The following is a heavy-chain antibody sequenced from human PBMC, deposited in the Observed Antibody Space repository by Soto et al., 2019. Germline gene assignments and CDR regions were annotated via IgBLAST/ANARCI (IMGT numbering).Heavy chain of an antibody. CDR1: SGSISSSNW. CDR2: IYHSGST. J-gene: IGHJ4*02. CDR3: ARSYYGDYVFHY. V-gene: IGHV4-4*02. Sequence: SETLSLTCAVSSGSISSSNWWSWVRQPPGKGLEWIGEIYHSGSTNYNPSLKSRVTISVDKSKNQVSLKLSSVTAADTAVYYCARSYYGDYVFHYWGQGTLVTVSS. D-gene: IGHD4-17*01.